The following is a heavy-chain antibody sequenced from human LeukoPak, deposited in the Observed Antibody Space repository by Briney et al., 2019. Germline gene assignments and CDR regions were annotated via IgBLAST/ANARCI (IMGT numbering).Heavy chain of an antibody. CDR3: ARDDHYDFWSGYIVY. CDR1: GGSISSYY. CDR2: IYTSGST. J-gene: IGHJ4*02. V-gene: IGHV4-4*07. Sequence: SETLSLTCTVSGGSISSYYWSWIRQPAGKGLEWIGRIYTSGSTNYNPSLKSRVTMSVDTSKNQFSLKLSSATAADTAVYYCARDDHYDFWSGYIVYWGQGTLVTVSS. D-gene: IGHD3-3*01.